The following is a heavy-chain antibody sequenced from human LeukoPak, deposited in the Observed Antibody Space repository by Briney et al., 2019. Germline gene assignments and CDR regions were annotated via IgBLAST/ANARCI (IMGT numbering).Heavy chain of an antibody. CDR3: AKVAKYYYGSKTYYFFEH. CDR1: GFTFSSYW. Sequence: PGGSLRLSCAASGFTFSSYWMHWVRQAPGKGLVWVSRINSDGSSTSYADSVKGRFTISRDNAKNTLYLQMNSLRVEDTAVYYCAKVAKYYYGSKTYYFFEHWGQGTPVTASS. J-gene: IGHJ4*02. CDR2: INSDGSST. D-gene: IGHD3-10*01. V-gene: IGHV3-74*01.